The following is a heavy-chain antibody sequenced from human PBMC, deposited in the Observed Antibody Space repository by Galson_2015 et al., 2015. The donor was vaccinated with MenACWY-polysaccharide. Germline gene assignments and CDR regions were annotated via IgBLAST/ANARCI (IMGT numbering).Heavy chain of an antibody. CDR3: AKERTTVDI. Sequence: SLRLSCAASGFTFSSYAMNWVRQAPGKGLEWVSGISGRGGSTYYADSVKGRFTISRDNSKNTLYLPMNSLRADDTAVYYCAKERTTVDIWGQGTMVTVSS. CDR2: ISGRGGST. V-gene: IGHV3-23*01. CDR1: GFTFSSYA. J-gene: IGHJ3*02. D-gene: IGHD4-17*01.